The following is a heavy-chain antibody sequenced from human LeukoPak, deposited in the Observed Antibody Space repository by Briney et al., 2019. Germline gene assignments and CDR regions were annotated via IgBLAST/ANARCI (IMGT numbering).Heavy chain of an antibody. J-gene: IGHJ4*02. Sequence: ASVKVSCKASGYTFTSYGISWVRQAPGQGLEWMGWISAYNGNTNYAQKLQGRVTMTTDTSTSTAYMELRSLRSDDTAVYYCARDTVRTPTFAGHYDVEVGDYWGQGTLVTVSS. CDR2: ISAYNGNT. CDR1: GYTFTSYG. V-gene: IGHV1-18*01. CDR3: ARDTVRTPTFAGHYDVEVGDY. D-gene: IGHD3-16*01.